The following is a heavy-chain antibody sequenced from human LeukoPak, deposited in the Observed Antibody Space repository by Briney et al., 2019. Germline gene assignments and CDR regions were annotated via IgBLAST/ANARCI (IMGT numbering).Heavy chain of an antibody. CDR1: GFTFSSYS. D-gene: IGHD3-10*01. J-gene: IGHJ6*02. CDR2: ITSSSYI. Sequence: GGSLRLSCAASGFTFSSYSMNWVRQAPGKGLEWVSSITSSSYIYNADSVKGRFTISRDNAKNSLYLQMNSLRAEDTAVYYCARIGFYYGMDVWGQGTTVTVSS. V-gene: IGHV3-21*01. CDR3: ARIGFYYGMDV.